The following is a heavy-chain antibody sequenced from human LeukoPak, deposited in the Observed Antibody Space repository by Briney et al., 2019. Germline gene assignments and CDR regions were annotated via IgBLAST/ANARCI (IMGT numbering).Heavy chain of an antibody. Sequence: RPSETLSLTCGVSNYYISSGSYWSWIRQPPGKGLEWIGSIYHTGSAYYSSSLQSRVTISVDTSKNQFSVKLGSVTAADTAVYYCARANDRGGTSPLDYWGQGTLVTVSS. CDR3: ARANDRGGTSPLDY. CDR1: NYYISSGSY. D-gene: IGHD2-2*01. J-gene: IGHJ4*02. CDR2: IYHTGSA. V-gene: IGHV4-38-2*01.